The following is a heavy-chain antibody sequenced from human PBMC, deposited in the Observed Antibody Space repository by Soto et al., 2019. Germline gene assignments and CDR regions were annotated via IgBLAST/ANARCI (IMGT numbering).Heavy chain of an antibody. Sequence: QVQLVQSGAEVKKPGASVNVSCKASGYTFTSYAMHWVRQAPGQRLEWMGWINAGNGNTKYSQKFQGRVTITRDTSASTAYMGLSSLRSEDTTVYYCARDLGGWTDYWGQGTLVTVSS. CDR3: ARDLGGWTDY. CDR1: GYTFTSYA. CDR2: INAGNGNT. J-gene: IGHJ4*02. D-gene: IGHD6-19*01. V-gene: IGHV1-3*01.